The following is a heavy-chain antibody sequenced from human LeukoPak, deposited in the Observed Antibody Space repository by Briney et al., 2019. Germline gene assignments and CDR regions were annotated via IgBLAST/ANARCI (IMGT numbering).Heavy chain of an antibody. CDR2: IYYSGNT. D-gene: IGHD6-13*01. J-gene: IGHJ4*02. CDR1: GGSIRSYY. V-gene: IGHV4-59*01. Sequence: SETLSLPCTVSGGSIRSYYWSWIRQPPGKGLEWIGYIYYSGNTNYNPSLKSRVTISVDTSKNQFSLKLRSVTAADTAVYYCAREEGGSSRWYEYWGQGTLVTVSS. CDR3: AREEGGSSRWYEY.